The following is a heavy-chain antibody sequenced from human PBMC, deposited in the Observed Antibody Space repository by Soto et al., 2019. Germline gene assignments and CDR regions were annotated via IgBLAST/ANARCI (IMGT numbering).Heavy chain of an antibody. V-gene: IGHV3-30-3*01. J-gene: IGHJ4*02. CDR2: ISYDGNDK. Sequence: QVQLVESVGGVVQPGRSLRLSCAASGFNFSTYTMHWVRQAPGKGLEWVAVISYDGNDKYYTHSVKGRFTISRDNSKNTLYLQMNSLRTEDTAVYYCTRGGDILTGLGDYWGQGTLVTVSS. D-gene: IGHD3-9*01. CDR1: GFNFSTYT. CDR3: TRGGDILTGLGDY.